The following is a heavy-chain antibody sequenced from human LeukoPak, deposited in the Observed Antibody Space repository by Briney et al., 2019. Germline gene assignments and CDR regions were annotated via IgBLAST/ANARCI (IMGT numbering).Heavy chain of an antibody. Sequence: GASVKVSCKASGYTFTSYDINWVRQATGQGLEWMGWMNPNSGNTGYAQKFQGRVTITRDTSASTAYMELSSLRSEDTAVYYCARQSYSVAYYYWGQGTLVTVSS. V-gene: IGHV1-8*01. CDR3: ARQSYSVAYYY. CDR2: MNPNSGNT. CDR1: GYTFTSYD. J-gene: IGHJ4*02. D-gene: IGHD6-19*01.